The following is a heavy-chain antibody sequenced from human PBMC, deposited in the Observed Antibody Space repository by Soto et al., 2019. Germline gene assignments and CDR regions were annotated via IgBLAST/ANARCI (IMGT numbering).Heavy chain of an antibody. CDR1: GYTFTHYG. D-gene: IGHD2-21*01. CDR2: INAYVGET. J-gene: IGHJ4*01. CDR3: ARGDGDTLDY. Sequence: QVQLVQSGAEVKKPGASVKVSCKASGYTFTHYGMTWVRQAPGQGLEWTGWINAYVGETKSAQKYQARITVNMDTSTNTAYLELRSLRSDDTAVYYCARGDGDTLDYWGHGTLVRVSA. V-gene: IGHV1-18*01.